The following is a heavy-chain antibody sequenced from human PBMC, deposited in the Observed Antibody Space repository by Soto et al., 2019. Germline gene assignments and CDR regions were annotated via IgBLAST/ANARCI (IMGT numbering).Heavy chain of an antibody. D-gene: IGHD2-21*02. Sequence: GGSLRLSCGGSGFIFSRYGMHWVRQAPGKGLEWVTGISYDGGERFYADSVEGRFTISRDNSKNRLDLQMSSLRPEDTAVYYCARDLPPYCRGDCKFDFWGQGTLVTVSS. CDR2: ISYDGGER. CDR1: GFIFSRYG. CDR3: ARDLPPYCRGDCKFDF. V-gene: IGHV3-30*03. J-gene: IGHJ4*02.